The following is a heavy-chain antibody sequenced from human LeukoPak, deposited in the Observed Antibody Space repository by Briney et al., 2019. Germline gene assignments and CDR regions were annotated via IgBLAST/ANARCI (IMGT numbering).Heavy chain of an antibody. J-gene: IGHJ4*02. D-gene: IGHD3-10*01. Sequence: PGRSLRLSCAASGFTFSSYAMHWVRQAPGKGLEWVAVIPYDGSNKYYADSVKGRFTISRDNSKNTLYLQMNSLRAEDTAMYYCAREGTDYYGSGSYYFDYWGQGTLVTVSS. CDR2: IPYDGSNK. CDR1: GFTFSSYA. V-gene: IGHV3-30*04. CDR3: AREGTDYYGSGSYYFDY.